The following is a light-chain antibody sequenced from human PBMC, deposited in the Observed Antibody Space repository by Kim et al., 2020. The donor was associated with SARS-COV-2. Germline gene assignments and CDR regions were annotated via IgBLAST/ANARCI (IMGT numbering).Light chain of an antibody. CDR1: QSVSKS. Sequence: EIVLTQSPVTLSVSVGETATLSCRASQSVSKSLSWYQQKPGQPPRLLIFDTSSRATGIPARFAGFGSGTDFSLTISSLEPDDFAIYYCQQRTKWLISFGQATRLEIK. CDR3: QQRTKWLIS. CDR2: DTS. J-gene: IGKJ5*01. V-gene: IGKV3-11*01.